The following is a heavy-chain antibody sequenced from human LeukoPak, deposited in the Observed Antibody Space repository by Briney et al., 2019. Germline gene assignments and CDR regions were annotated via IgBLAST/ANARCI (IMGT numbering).Heavy chain of an antibody. Sequence: GSSVKVSCKASGGTFSSYTISWVRQAPGQGLEWMGRIIPILGIANYAQKFQGRVTITADKSTSTAYMELSSLRSEDTAVYYCATRGTTGTSAEDYYMDVWGKGTTVTVSS. CDR1: GGTFSSYT. V-gene: IGHV1-69*02. CDR2: IIPILGIA. CDR3: ATRGTTGTSAEDYYMDV. J-gene: IGHJ6*03. D-gene: IGHD1-1*01.